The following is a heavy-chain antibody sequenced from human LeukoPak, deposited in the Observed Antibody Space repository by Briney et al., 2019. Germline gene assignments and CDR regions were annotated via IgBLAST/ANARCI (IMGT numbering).Heavy chain of an antibody. CDR2: INSDGSWI. D-gene: IGHD3-3*01. V-gene: IGHV3-74*01. J-gene: IGHJ4*02. Sequence: GGSLRLSCAASGNYWMHWVRQAPGKGLVWVSHINSDGSWISYADSVKGRFTISKDNAENTLFLEMSSLRVEDTAVYYCVRERNNFWSGHHSIFDSWGQGTLVTVSS. CDR1: GNYW. CDR3: VRERNNFWSGHHSIFDS.